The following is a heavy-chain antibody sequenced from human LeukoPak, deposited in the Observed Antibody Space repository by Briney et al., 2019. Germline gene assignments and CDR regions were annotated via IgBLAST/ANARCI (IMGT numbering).Heavy chain of an antibody. V-gene: IGHV4-39*01. Sequence: SETLSLTCTVSGGSISSYTYYWAWIRQPPGKGLEWVGSIYYSGSTYYNPSLKSRVTISVDTSKNQFSLKLSSVTAADTAVYYCARGVIVVVPADYYYYYGMDVWGQGTTVTVSS. CDR1: GGSISSYTYY. J-gene: IGHJ6*02. CDR2: IYYSGST. CDR3: ARGVIVVVPADYYYYYGMDV. D-gene: IGHD2-2*01.